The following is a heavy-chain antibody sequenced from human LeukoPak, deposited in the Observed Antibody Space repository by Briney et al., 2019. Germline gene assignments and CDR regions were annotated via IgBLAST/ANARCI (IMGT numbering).Heavy chain of an antibody. J-gene: IGHJ4*02. CDR2: ISYDGSNK. Sequence: GRSLRLSCAASGFTFSSYAMHWVRQAPGKRLEWVAVISYDGSNKYYADSVKGRFTISRDNSKNTLYLQMNSLRAEDTAVYYCARVAYSSGWSDFDYWGQGTLVTVSS. D-gene: IGHD6-19*01. CDR1: GFTFSSYA. V-gene: IGHV3-30-3*01. CDR3: ARVAYSSGWSDFDY.